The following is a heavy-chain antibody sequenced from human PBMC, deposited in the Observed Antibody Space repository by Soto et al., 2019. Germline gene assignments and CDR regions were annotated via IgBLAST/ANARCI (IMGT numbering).Heavy chain of an antibody. CDR2: ISHGGSDT. V-gene: IGHV3-30*03. Sequence: QMQLVESGGGAVQPGRYLRLSCAASGFSFSNHGMHWVREAPGKGLDWVADISHGGSDTWYADSVKCRFTIFRDNSKNTVYLQMDGLRSEDTAIYFCLSGYGRYGHDTRFYYWCQGTLVTVSS. CDR3: LSGYGRYGHDTRFYY. D-gene: IGHD5-12*01. CDR1: GFSFSNHG. J-gene: IGHJ4*02.